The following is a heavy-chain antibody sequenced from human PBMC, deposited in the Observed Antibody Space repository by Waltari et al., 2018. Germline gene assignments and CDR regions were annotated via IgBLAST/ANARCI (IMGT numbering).Heavy chain of an antibody. CDR1: GDSIPWNSHY. CDR2: IYPTGTT. CDR3: ASGVGFWSLNGYDMGYYFDY. V-gene: IGHV4-39*01. D-gene: IGHD5-12*01. J-gene: IGHJ4*02. Sequence: QLQLKESGPGLVKPSETLSLPGVLSGDSIPWNSHYLGWFRPSPGKGLVWIGSIYPTGTTYHRPSLKSRVSLSIASSESQFSLKLSSVTATDTAVYFCASGVGFWSLNGYDMGYYFDYWGQGALVSVSS.